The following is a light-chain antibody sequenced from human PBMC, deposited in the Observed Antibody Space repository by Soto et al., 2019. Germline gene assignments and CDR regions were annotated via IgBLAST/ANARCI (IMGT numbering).Light chain of an antibody. CDR3: QQYGGSST. V-gene: IGKV3-20*01. Sequence: EIVLTQSPGTLSLSPGERATLSCRASQSVSNNYLAWYQQKPGQAPRLLIYGTSGRATGIPDRFSGSGSGTDFTLTSSRLEPEDFAVYYCQQYGGSSTFGQGTKVDIK. CDR2: GTS. J-gene: IGKJ1*01. CDR1: QSVSNNY.